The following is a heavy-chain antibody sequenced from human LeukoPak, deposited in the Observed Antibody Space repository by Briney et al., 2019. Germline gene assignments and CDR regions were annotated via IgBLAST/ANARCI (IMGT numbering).Heavy chain of an antibody. CDR2: ITSSSRYI. CDR3: ARGYGGNSYYFDS. Sequence: TGGSLRLSCAASGFTFSNYNMNWVRQAPGKGLEWVSPITSSSRYIYYADSVKGRFTISRDNAKNSLYLQMNSLRAEDTALYYCARGYGGNSYYFDSWGRGTLVTVSS. CDR1: GFTFSNYN. D-gene: IGHD4-23*01. V-gene: IGHV3-21*01. J-gene: IGHJ4*02.